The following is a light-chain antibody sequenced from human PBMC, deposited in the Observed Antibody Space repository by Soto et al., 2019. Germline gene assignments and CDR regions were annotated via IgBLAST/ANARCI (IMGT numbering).Light chain of an antibody. V-gene: IGKV3-15*01. CDR3: KQYNNWPPWT. J-gene: IGKJ1*01. Sequence: EIVMTQSPATLSVSPGERATLSCRASQSVSSNLAWYQQKPGQAPRLLIYGASTRATGIPARFSGSESGTEFTLPISSLHSEDFAVYYCKQYNNWPPWTFGQGTKVEIK. CDR2: GAS. CDR1: QSVSSN.